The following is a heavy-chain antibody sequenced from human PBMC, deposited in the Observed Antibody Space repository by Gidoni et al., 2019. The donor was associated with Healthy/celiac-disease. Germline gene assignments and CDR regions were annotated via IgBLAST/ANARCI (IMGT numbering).Heavy chain of an antibody. J-gene: IGHJ3*02. Sequence: QVQLQESGPGLVKPSETLSLTCTVSGGSISSYYWSWIRQPPGKGLEWIGYIYYSGSPNYNPSLKSRVTISVDTSKNQFSLKLSSVTAADTAVYYCARLAYYYDSSGYYLGAFDIWGQGTMVTVSS. CDR2: IYYSGSP. D-gene: IGHD3-22*01. CDR1: GGSISSYY. V-gene: IGHV4-59*01. CDR3: ARLAYYYDSSGYYLGAFDI.